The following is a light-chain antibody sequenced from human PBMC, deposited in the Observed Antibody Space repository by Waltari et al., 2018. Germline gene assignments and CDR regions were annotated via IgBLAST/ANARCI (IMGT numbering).Light chain of an antibody. CDR3: TAYTTSATLV. Sequence: QSALSQPASVSGSPGQSVTISCTGTSKDVGANYYASWYQQHPGRAPKLMIYDVRQRSSGVSNRFSGSRAGNTASLTISGLQTEDEADYYCTAYTTSATLVFGGGTRLTVL. V-gene: IGLV2-14*03. CDR2: DVR. J-gene: IGLJ3*02. CDR1: SKDVGANYY.